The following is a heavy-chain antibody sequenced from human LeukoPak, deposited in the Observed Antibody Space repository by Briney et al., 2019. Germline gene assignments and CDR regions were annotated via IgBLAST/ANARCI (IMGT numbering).Heavy chain of an antibody. CDR3: ARIPTVTTRQDAFDI. CDR1: GGSISSSSYY. CDR2: IYYSGRT. D-gene: IGHD4-17*01. V-gene: IGHV4-39*01. J-gene: IGHJ3*02. Sequence: PSETLSLTCTVSGGSISSSSYYWGWIRQPPGKGLEWIGSIYYSGRTYYNPSLKSRVTISVDTSKNQFSLKLSSVTAADTAVYYCARIPTVTTRQDAFDIWGQGTMVTVSS.